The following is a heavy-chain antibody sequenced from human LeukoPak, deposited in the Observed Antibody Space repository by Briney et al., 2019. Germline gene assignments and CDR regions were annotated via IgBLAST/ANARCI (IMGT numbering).Heavy chain of an antibody. J-gene: IGHJ4*02. V-gene: IGHV1-24*01. Sequence: GASVKVSCTVSGSSLTELSLYWVRQAPGKGLEWMGGFDVIDGETFYAQKFQGRVTMTGDPSADTAYMELRSLTSDDTALYYCAAGRPYSLLDYWGQGTLVTVSS. D-gene: IGHD5-18*01. CDR2: FDVIDGET. CDR1: GSSLTELS. CDR3: AAGRPYSLLDY.